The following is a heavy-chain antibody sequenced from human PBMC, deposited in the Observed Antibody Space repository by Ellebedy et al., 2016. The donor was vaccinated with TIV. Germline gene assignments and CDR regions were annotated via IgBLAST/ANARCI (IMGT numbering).Heavy chain of an antibody. V-gene: IGHV1-18*01. Sequence: ASVKVSXXASGYTFTSYGISWVRQAPGQGLEWMGWISAYNGNTNYAQKLQGRVTMTTDTSTSTAYMELRSLRSDDTAVYYCARELSGPGYYGMDVWGQGTTVTVSS. CDR1: GYTFTSYG. J-gene: IGHJ6*02. CDR3: ARELSGPGYYGMDV. D-gene: IGHD5-12*01. CDR2: ISAYNGNT.